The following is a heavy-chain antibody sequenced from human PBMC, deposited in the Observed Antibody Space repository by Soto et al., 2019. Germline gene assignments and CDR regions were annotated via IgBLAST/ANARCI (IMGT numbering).Heavy chain of an antibody. CDR3: VRSRKVESGNEYGLDV. D-gene: IGHD2-15*01. Sequence: QVQLQESGSGLVKPSQSLSLTCTVSGVSLNTADTWWSWIRQSPGKGLEFIGYYHSGGSTYYDASFRSRVIISADTCNSQFCLKLSSVTVADTAVYFYVRSRKVESGNEYGLDVWGQGTTVTVSS. CDR2: YHSGGST. J-gene: IGHJ6*02. V-gene: IGHV4-30-4*01. CDR1: GVSLNTADTW.